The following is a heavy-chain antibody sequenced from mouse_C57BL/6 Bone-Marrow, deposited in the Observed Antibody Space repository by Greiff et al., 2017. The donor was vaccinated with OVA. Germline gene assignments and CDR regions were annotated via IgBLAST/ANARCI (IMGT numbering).Heavy chain of an antibody. CDR2: ISSGGDYI. V-gene: IGHV5-9-1*02. CDR3: TRAPYSNYFAWFAD. CDR1: GFTFSSYA. Sequence: EVKLMESGEGLVKPGGSLKLSCAASGFTFSSYAMSWVRQTPEKRLEWVAYISSGGDYIYYADTVKGRFTISRDNARNTLYLQMSSLKSEDTAMYYCTRAPYSNYFAWFADWGQGTLVTVSA. D-gene: IGHD2-5*01. J-gene: IGHJ3*01.